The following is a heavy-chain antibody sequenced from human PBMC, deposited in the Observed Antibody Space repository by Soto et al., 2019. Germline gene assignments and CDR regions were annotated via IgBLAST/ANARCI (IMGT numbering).Heavy chain of an antibody. CDR2: SYYSGST. J-gene: IGHJ5*02. V-gene: IGHV4-39*01. D-gene: IGHD1-26*01. CDR1: GGSITSSSYY. Sequence: QLHLRESGPGLVKPSETLSLTCTVSGGSITSSSYYWGWIRQPPGKGLEWIGSSYYSGSTYYNPSLKSRVNISVETSKNQFALKVSSVTAADTAVYYCATQEVGGSYVYTFDPWGQGTLVTVSS. CDR3: ATQEVGGSYVYTFDP.